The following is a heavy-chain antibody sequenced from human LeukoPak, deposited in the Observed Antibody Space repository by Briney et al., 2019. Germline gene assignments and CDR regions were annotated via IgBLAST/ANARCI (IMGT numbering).Heavy chain of an antibody. CDR3: SRGGSSSYYFDY. CDR1: GYMFTGYY. Sequence: ASVKVSCKASGYMFTGYYMHWVRQAPGQGPEWMGVIHPSDGSTSYAPKFQGRVTMTRGTSTTTVYMELSSLTSEDTAVYYCSRGGSSSYYFDYWGQGTLVTVSS. V-gene: IGHV1-46*01. D-gene: IGHD6-13*01. J-gene: IGHJ4*02. CDR2: IHPSDGST.